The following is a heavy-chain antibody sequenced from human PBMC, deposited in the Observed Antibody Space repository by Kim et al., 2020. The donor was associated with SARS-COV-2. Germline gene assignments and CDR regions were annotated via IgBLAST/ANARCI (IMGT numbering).Heavy chain of an antibody. Sequence: SETLSLTCTVSGDSIRSTSYYWGWIRQPPGKGLEWIGSMYYSGSTYHNPSLKSRVTISVDTSNNQFSLKLSSVTAADTAVYYCARQRVYCSSTSCYDNWFDPWGQGTLVTVSS. CDR2: MYYSGST. CDR3: ARQRVYCSSTSCYDNWFDP. V-gene: IGHV4-39*01. D-gene: IGHD2-2*01. J-gene: IGHJ5*02. CDR1: GDSIRSTSYY.